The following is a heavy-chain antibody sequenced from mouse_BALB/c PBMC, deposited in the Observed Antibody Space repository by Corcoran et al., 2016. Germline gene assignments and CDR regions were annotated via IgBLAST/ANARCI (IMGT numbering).Heavy chain of an antibody. J-gene: IGHJ4*01. Sequence: QIQLVQSGPELKKPGETVKISCKASGYTFTNYGMNWVKQAPGKGLKWMGWINTYTGEPTYADDFKGRFAFSLETSASNAYLQINNLKNEDTATYFCARVYRYDVSYAMDYWGQGTSVTVSS. V-gene: IGHV9-3-1*01. CDR1: GYTFTNYG. CDR2: INTYTGEP. D-gene: IGHD2-14*01. CDR3: ARVYRYDVSYAMDY.